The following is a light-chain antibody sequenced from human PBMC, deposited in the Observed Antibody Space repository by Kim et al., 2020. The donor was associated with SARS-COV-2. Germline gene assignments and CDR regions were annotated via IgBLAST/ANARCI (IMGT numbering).Light chain of an antibody. J-gene: IGLJ1*01. CDR3: TSRGSIGNLYV. Sequence: SSELTQDPAVSVALGQTVSFTCQGDSLRTYYASWYQQKPGQAPVLVIYGKNNRPSGIPDRFSGSSSGDTASLIITGAQAEDEADYYCTSRGSIGNLYVFGTGTKLTVL. CDR1: SLRTYY. CDR2: GKN. V-gene: IGLV3-19*01.